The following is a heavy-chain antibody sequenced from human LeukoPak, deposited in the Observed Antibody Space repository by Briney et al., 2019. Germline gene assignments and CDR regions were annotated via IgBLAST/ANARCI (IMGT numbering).Heavy chain of an antibody. Sequence: SGGSLRLSCEASGFTFTSFWMSWFRQAPGKGPEWVAHIKENGNEQYYADSVKGRFTISRDNVKQSLGLQMNSLRVEDTAVYYCARGPGDFDASDIWGQGTMVTVSS. D-gene: IGHD1-14*01. V-gene: IGHV3-7*01. CDR2: IKENGNEQ. CDR3: ARGPGDFDASDI. CDR1: GFTFTSFW. J-gene: IGHJ3*02.